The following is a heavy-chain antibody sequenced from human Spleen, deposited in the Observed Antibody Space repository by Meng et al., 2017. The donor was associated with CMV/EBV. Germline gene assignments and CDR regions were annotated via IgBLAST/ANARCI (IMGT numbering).Heavy chain of an antibody. Sequence: SETLSLTCIVSGNPISSGYYWGWIRQSPGKGLEWIGSIYHSGSTYYNPSLKSRVIMSVDKSKNQFSLRLRSVAAADTAVYFCAILAGSYFFAYWGQGTLVTVSS. V-gene: IGHV4-38-2*02. CDR3: AILAGSYFFAY. J-gene: IGHJ4*02. CDR2: IYHSGST. CDR1: GNPISSGYY. D-gene: IGHD2-21*01.